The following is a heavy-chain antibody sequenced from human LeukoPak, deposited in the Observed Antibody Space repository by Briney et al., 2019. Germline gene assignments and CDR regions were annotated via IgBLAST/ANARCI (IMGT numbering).Heavy chain of an antibody. CDR1: GFTFSSYA. CDR2: ISGGGYSA. V-gene: IGHV3-23*01. CDR3: AKDVQYCSSTSCPSSFFDY. D-gene: IGHD2-2*01. J-gene: IGHJ4*02. Sequence: GGSLRLSCAASGFTFSSYAMSWVRRAPGKGLEWVSAISGGGYSAYYVDSVRGRFTISRDNSKNTLYLQMNSVRAEDTAVYYCAKDVQYCSSTSCPSSFFDYWGQGTLVTVSS.